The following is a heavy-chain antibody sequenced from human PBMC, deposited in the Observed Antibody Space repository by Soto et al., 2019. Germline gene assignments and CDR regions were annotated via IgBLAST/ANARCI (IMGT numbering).Heavy chain of an antibody. Sequence: PGGSLRLSCSASGFNLSSYTMNWVRQAPGKGLEWVSSISSSSRYIYYADSVKGRFTISRDNSRNTLYLQMDSLRTEDTAVYYCVRNCNHLEDADAFDIWGQGTMVTVPS. CDR2: ISSSSRYI. D-gene: IGHD2-15*01. J-gene: IGHJ3*02. CDR3: VRNCNHLEDADAFDI. V-gene: IGHV3-21*01. CDR1: GFNLSSYT.